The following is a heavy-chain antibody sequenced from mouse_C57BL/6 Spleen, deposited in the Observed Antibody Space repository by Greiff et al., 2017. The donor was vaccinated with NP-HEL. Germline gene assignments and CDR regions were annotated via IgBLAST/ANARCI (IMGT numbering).Heavy chain of an antibody. CDR2: TFYSGST. Sequence: EVKVVESGPSLVRPSQTLSLTCTVTGFSINRDCYWSGIRQSPGNKVEYFWYTFYSGSTYYNQSLESRTYITRDTSKNQFSVKLSSVTTEDTATYYCARGVPYYYCSSYDFDYWGQGTTLTVSS. J-gene: IGHJ2*01. CDR3: ARGVPYYYCSSYDFDY. D-gene: IGHD1-1*01. V-gene: IGHV3-3*01. CDR1: GFSINRDCY.